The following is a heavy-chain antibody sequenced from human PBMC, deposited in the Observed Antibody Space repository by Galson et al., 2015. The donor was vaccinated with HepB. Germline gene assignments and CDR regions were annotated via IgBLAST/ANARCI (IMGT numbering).Heavy chain of an antibody. CDR2: IIPIFGTA. J-gene: IGHJ4*02. CDR1: GGTFSSYA. Sequence: SVKVSCKASGGTFSSYAISWVRQAPGQGLEWMGGIIPIFGTANYAQKFQGRVTITADESTSTAYMELSSLRSEDTAVYYCAKDHRYSGSYIIEYYFDYWGQGTLVTVSS. V-gene: IGHV1-69*13. D-gene: IGHD1-26*01. CDR3: AKDHRYSGSYIIEYYFDY.